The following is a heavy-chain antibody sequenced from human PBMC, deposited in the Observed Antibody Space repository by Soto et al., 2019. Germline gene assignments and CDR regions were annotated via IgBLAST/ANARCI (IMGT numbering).Heavy chain of an antibody. V-gene: IGHV4-59*08. CDR2: IFHTGTT. CDR1: GGSIANDL. CDR3: TTEAYDNSGSLAFDI. Sequence: SGTPSISITVSGGSIANDLYSWIRQSPGKGLEWIGYIFHTGTTSYNPSLKSRVTLSVDTSQSQFSLKLNSVTAADTAVYYCTTEAYDNSGSLAFDIWGPGTLVTVS. D-gene: IGHD3-22*01. J-gene: IGHJ3*02.